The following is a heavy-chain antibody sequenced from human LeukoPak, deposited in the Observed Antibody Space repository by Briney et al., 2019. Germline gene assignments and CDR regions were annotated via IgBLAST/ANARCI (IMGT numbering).Heavy chain of an antibody. V-gene: IGHV3-7*01. D-gene: IGHD2-2*01. J-gene: IGHJ4*02. Sequence: PGGSLRLSCAASGFTFSNYWMSWVRQAPGKGLEWVANIHPEGNEKYHVDSVKGRFTISRDNAKDSLHLQMNSLRAEDTAVYYCVRQYCSSTSCSVSDYWGQGTPVTVSS. CDR2: IHPEGNEK. CDR1: GFTFSNYW. CDR3: VRQYCSSTSCSVSDY.